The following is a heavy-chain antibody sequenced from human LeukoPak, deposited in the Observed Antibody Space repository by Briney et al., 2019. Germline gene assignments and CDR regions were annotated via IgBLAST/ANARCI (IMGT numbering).Heavy chain of an antibody. CDR3: ARDASNSPDFDY. Sequence: SETLSLTCTVSGGSISSSSYYWGWIRQPPGKGLEWIGNIYYSGSTHYNPSLKSRVTISLDTSKNQFSPKLSSVTAADTAVYYCARDASNSPDFDYWGQGTLVTVSS. CDR1: GGSISSSSYY. CDR2: IYYSGST. V-gene: IGHV4-39*07. D-gene: IGHD6-6*01. J-gene: IGHJ4*02.